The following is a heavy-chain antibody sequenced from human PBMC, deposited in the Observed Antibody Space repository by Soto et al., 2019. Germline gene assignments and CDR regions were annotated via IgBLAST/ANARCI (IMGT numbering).Heavy chain of an antibody. Sequence: QVQLVESGGGLAKPGGPLRLSCAASGFTFDDYYMNWFRQAPGRGLEWLSYISRNSDFANYADSVKGRFTVSRDNAKNSLFLQMNSLRAEDTAVYYCARGGTLWFGELPSDYWGQGTLVTVSS. CDR2: ISRNSDFA. CDR3: ARGGTLWFGELPSDY. CDR1: GFTFDDYY. J-gene: IGHJ4*02. D-gene: IGHD3-10*01. V-gene: IGHV3-11*06.